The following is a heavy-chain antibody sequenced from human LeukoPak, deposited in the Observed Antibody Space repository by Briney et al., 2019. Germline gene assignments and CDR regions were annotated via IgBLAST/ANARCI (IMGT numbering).Heavy chain of an antibody. CDR3: AKASVAIPQYCNS. J-gene: IGHJ5*02. CDR1: GFTFSDYG. Sequence: QTGGSLRLSCAASGFTFSDYGMYWVRQAPGKGLEWVALIWYDGGKKYYTQPVRRRFTISRDNSKDTLFLQLNSLTAADTAMYFCAKASVAIPQYCNSWGQGTLVTVSS. V-gene: IGHV3-33*06. CDR2: IWYDGGKK. D-gene: IGHD2-2*02.